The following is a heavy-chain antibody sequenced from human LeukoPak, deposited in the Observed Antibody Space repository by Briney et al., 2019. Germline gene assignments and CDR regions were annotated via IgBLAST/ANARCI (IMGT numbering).Heavy chain of an antibody. CDR3: AADPPRSRVGATTLDY. Sequence: ASVKVSCKASGFTFTSSAVQCVRQARGQRLEWIGWIVVGSGNTNYAQKFQERVTITRDMSTSTAYMELSSLRSEDTAVYYCAADPPRSRVGATTLDYWGQGTLVTVSS. CDR2: IVVGSGNT. D-gene: IGHD1-26*01. J-gene: IGHJ4*02. V-gene: IGHV1-58*01. CDR1: GFTFTSSA.